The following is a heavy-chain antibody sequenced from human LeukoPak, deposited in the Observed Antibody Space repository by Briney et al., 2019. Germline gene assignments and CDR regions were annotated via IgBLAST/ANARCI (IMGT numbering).Heavy chain of an antibody. CDR3: AKSTYSSSSGSYYFDY. Sequence: GSSVQVSCKASGGTFSSYAVSWVRQAPGQGLEWMGGIIPIFGTANDAQKFQGRVTITTDESTSTAYVELSSLRSEDTAVYYCAKSTYSSSSGSYYFDYWGQGTLVTVSS. J-gene: IGHJ4*02. CDR2: IIPIFGTA. CDR1: GGTFSSYA. D-gene: IGHD6-6*01. V-gene: IGHV1-69*05.